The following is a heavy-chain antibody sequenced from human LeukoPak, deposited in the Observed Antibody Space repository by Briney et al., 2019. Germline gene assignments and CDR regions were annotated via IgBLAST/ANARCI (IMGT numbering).Heavy chain of an antibody. J-gene: IGHJ4*02. V-gene: IGHV3-21*06. CDR3: ARVAYCGGDCYSDY. CDR1: GFIFSTYN. D-gene: IGHD2-21*02. CDR2: IGTSGDYI. Sequence: PGGSLRLSCTASGFIFSTYNMNWVRQAPGKGLEWVSSIGTSGDYIYYADSVQGRFTISRDDAKNSLYLQMNSLRAEDTAVYYCARVAYCGGDCYSDYWGQGTLVTVSS.